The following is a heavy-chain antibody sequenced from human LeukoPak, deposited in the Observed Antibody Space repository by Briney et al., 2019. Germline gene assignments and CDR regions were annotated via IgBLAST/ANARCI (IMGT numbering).Heavy chain of an antibody. D-gene: IGHD3-22*01. Sequence: ASVKVSCKTSGYTFTDYYIHWVRQAPGQGREGMGWSNPNSGGTNYAQKFQGRVTMTRDTSISTAYMDLSSLISDDTAVYYCARQGGTMKAVVKVALDIWGQGTMVTVSS. CDR3: ARQGGTMKAVVKVALDI. J-gene: IGHJ3*02. CDR2: SNPNSGGT. CDR1: GYTFTDYY. V-gene: IGHV1-2*02.